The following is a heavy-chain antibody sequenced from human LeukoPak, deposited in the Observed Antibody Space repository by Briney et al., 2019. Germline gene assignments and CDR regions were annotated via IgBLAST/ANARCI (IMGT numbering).Heavy chain of an antibody. D-gene: IGHD6-19*01. Sequence: PSETLSLTCAVSGGSISNSRYYWGWIRQTPGKGLEWIGTMHYSGSTCYNPYLKSRVTISVDTSKNQFSLKLSSVTAADTAVFYCARRASDWSFDYWGQGTLVTVSS. V-gene: IGHV4-39*01. CDR3: ARRASDWSFDY. J-gene: IGHJ4*02. CDR2: MHYSGST. CDR1: GGSISNSRYY.